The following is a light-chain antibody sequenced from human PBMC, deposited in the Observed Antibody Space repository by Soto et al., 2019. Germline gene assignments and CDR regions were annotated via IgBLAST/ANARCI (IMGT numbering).Light chain of an antibody. V-gene: IGLV2-14*01. CDR3: SSYTSSSTLV. J-gene: IGLJ3*02. CDR2: EVN. Sequence: QSALTQPASVSGSAGESITISCTGTSSDVGNYNYVSWYQHHPGNAPKLMIYEVNNRPSGVSNRFSGSKSGNTASLTISGLQAEDDADYYCSSYTSSSTLVFGGGTKLTVL. CDR1: SSDVGNYNY.